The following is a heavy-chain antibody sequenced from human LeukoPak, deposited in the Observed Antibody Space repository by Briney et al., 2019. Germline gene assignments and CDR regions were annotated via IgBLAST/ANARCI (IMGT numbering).Heavy chain of an antibody. CDR2: IRGSSATI. J-gene: IGHJ4*02. D-gene: IGHD2-2*01. Sequence: GGSLRLSCAASGFTFSSSSMNWVRQTPGKGLEWISYIRGSSATIYYADSVKGRFTISRDNAKNSQYLQMDDLRAEDTGVYFCARDARSHCGTDACYGPYFDYWGQGSLVTVSS. V-gene: IGHV3-48*01. CDR1: GFTFSSSS. CDR3: ARDARSHCGTDACYGPYFDY.